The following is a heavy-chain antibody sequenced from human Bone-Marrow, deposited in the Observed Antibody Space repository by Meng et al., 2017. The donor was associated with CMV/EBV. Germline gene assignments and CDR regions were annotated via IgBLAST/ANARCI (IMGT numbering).Heavy chain of an antibody. D-gene: IGHD2/OR15-2a*01. CDR1: GFTFSDYS. V-gene: IGHV3-48*04. J-gene: IGHJ4*02. CDR2: ISATGDTI. Sequence: GESLKISCAASGFTFSDYSMDWVRQAPGKGLEWVSYISATGDTIHYADSVKGRFTISRDNTKSSVYLRMNSLGAEDTAVYYCARGRDTHYCYSDSCYGLAYWGQGTLVTVSS. CDR3: ARGRDTHYCYSDSCYGLAY.